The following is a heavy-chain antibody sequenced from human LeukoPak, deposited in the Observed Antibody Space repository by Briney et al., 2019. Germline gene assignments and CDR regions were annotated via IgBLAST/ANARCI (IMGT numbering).Heavy chain of an antibody. CDR3: ATGRWISRNYYNFDY. Sequence: NPSETLSLTCSVSGGSISSSTYYWGWIRQPPGKGLEWIATINYSGTTHYNPSLKSRVTISADTSNNQFSLKLNSVTAADTAVYYCATGRWISRNYYNFDYWGQGTLVTVSS. D-gene: IGHD1-26*01. CDR2: INYSGTT. CDR1: GGSISSSTYY. V-gene: IGHV4-39*07. J-gene: IGHJ4*02.